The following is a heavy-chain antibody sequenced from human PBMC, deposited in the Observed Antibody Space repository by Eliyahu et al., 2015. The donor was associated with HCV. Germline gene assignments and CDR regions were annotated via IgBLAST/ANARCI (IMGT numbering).Heavy chain of an antibody. D-gene: IGHD1-26*01. J-gene: IGHJ3*02. Sequence: EEQVVESGGGLVQPGGSLXLXCXGSEFPFSNYWMHWVRQAQGKGLVWVSGIDSDGSTXTXAXSVXGRFTISRDNANNTLYLQMISLRAEDTAMYFCARGIRGSRAFDIWGRGTMVTVSS. CDR1: EFPFSNYW. CDR2: IDSDGSTX. CDR3: ARGIRGSRAFDI. V-gene: IGHV3-74*03.